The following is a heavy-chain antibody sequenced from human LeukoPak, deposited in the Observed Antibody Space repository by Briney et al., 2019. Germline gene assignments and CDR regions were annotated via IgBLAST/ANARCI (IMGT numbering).Heavy chain of an antibody. V-gene: IGHV3-30*07. Sequence: GGSLRLSCTDSGFSFSSYAMHWVRQSPGKGLEWVAVTSNHGNDGFYADSVKGRFTISRDTSRNTLYLQMHSLRAEDTAVYYCARDADTSGSYWYFDLWGRGTQVTVSS. CDR1: GFSFSSYA. CDR3: ARDADTSGSYWYFDL. D-gene: IGHD3-22*01. CDR2: TSNHGNDG. J-gene: IGHJ2*01.